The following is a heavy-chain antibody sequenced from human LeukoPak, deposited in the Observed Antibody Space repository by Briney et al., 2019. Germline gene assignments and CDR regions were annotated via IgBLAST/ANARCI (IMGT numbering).Heavy chain of an antibody. CDR2: INPNSGGT. Sequence: ASVKVSCKTSGSTFTGYYMHWVRQAPGQGLEWMGWINPNSGGTNYAQKFQGRVTMTRDTSISTAYMELSRLRSDDTAVYYCARDWGLMVRGVIFAWGQGTLVTVSS. D-gene: IGHD3-10*01. J-gene: IGHJ5*02. V-gene: IGHV1-2*02. CDR3: ARDWGLMVRGVIFA. CDR1: GSTFTGYY.